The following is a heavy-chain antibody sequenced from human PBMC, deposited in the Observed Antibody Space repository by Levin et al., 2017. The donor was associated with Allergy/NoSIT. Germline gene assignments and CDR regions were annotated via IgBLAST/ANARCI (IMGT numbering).Heavy chain of an antibody. CDR2: IYPADSDT. D-gene: IGHD2-8*02. CDR3: AREYCTGGICFRDWFDP. V-gene: IGHV5-51*03. CDR1: GYSFTNYW. J-gene: IGHJ5*02. Sequence: GASVKVSCKGSGYSFTNYWIAWVRQMPGKGLEWMGIIYPADSDTRYSPSFQGQVTISADKSFNTAYLQWSSLKASDTAMYYCAREYCTGGICFRDWFDPWGQGTLVTVSS.